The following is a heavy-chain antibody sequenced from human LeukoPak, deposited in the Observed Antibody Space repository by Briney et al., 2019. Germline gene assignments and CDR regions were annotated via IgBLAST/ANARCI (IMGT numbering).Heavy chain of an antibody. CDR3: TRTNGARTRYYYYYYMDV. D-gene: IGHD2-8*01. CDR2: IWYDGSNK. Sequence: GGSLRLSCAASGFTFSSYGMHWVRQAPGKGLEWVAVIWYDGSNKYYADSVKGRFTIPRDNSKNTLYLQTNSLRAEDTAVYYCTRTNGARTRYYYYYYMDVWGKGTTVTVSS. J-gene: IGHJ6*03. V-gene: IGHV3-33*01. CDR1: GFTFSSYG.